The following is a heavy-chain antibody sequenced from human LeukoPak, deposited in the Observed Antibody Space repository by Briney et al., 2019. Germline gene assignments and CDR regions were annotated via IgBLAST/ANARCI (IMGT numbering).Heavy chain of an antibody. Sequence: PGGSLRLSCAASGFTFSDYYMSWIRQAPGKGLEWVSYISSSGSTIYYADSVKGRFTISRDNAKNSLYLQMNSLRAEDTAVYYLPREDAPTGTNTTSSVMNVWAQGTTVTVSS. V-gene: IGHV3-11*01. CDR2: ISSSGSTI. J-gene: IGHJ6*02. D-gene: IGHD1-14*01. CDR3: PREDAPTGTNTTSSVMNV. CDR1: GFTFSDYY.